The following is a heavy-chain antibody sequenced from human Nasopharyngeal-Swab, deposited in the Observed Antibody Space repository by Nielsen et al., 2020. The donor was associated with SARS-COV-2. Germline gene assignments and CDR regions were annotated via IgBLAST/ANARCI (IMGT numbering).Heavy chain of an antibody. D-gene: IGHD3-3*01. V-gene: IGHV4-59*01. J-gene: IGHJ4*02. Sequence: SETLSLTCTVSGGSISSYYWSWIRQPPGKGPEWIGYIYYSGSTNYNPSLKSRVTISVDTSKNQFSLKLSSVTAADTAVYYCAREIRVRGDFWSGYYTLFDYWGQGTLVTVS. CDR1: GGSISSYY. CDR2: IYYSGST. CDR3: AREIRVRGDFWSGYYTLFDY.